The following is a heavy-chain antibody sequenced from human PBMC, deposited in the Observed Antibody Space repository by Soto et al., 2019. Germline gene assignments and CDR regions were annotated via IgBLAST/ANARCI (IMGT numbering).Heavy chain of an antibody. D-gene: IGHD3-10*01. CDR1: GFTFSSYS. CDR3: ARGGDEYYYGSGSYYTQYFDY. J-gene: IGHJ4*02. V-gene: IGHV3-21*01. Sequence: GGSLRLSCAASGFTFSSYSMNWVRQAPGKGLEWVSSISSSSYIYYADSVKGRFTISRDNAKNSLYLQMNSLRAEDTAVYYCARGGDEYYYGSGSYYTQYFDYWVQGTLVRVSS. CDR2: ISSSSYI.